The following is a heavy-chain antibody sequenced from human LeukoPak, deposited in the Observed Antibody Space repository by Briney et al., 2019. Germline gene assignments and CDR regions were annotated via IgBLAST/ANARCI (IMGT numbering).Heavy chain of an antibody. J-gene: IGHJ5*02. CDR2: INAGNGNT. V-gene: IGHV1-3*03. CDR3: ARAPYGVRGGEGGNWFDP. Sequence: GASVKVSCKASGYTFTSYAMHWVRQAPGQRLEWMGWINAGNGNTKYSQEFQGRVTITRDTSASTAYMELSSLRSEDMAVYYCARAPYGVRGGEGGNWFDPWGQGTLVTVSS. CDR1: GYTFTSYA. D-gene: IGHD3-10*01.